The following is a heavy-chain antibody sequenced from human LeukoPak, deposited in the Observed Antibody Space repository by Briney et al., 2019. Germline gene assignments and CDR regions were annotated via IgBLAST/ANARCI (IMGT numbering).Heavy chain of an antibody. CDR2: INHSGST. V-gene: IGHV4-34*01. Sequence: PSETLSLTCAVYGGSFSGYYWSWIRQPPGKGLEWIGEINHSGSTNYDPSLKSRVTTSVDTSKNQFSLKLSSVTAADTAVYYYARGDYYGSGSPSDYWGQGTLVTVSS. CDR1: GGSFSGYY. CDR3: ARGDYYGSGSPSDY. J-gene: IGHJ4*02. D-gene: IGHD3-10*01.